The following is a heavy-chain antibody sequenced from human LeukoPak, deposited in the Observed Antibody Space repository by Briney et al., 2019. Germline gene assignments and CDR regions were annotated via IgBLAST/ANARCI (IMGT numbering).Heavy chain of an antibody. V-gene: IGHV3-53*01. D-gene: IGHD3-22*01. CDR2: IYSGGST. J-gene: IGHJ4*02. CDR3: AKDSPRRITMIVVVLAY. CDR1: GFTVSSNY. Sequence: GGSLRLSCAASGFTVSSNYMSWVRQAPGKGLEWVSVIYSGGSTYYADSVKGRFTISRDNSKNTLYLQMNSLRAEDTAVYYCAKDSPRRITMIVVVLAYWGQGTLVTVSS.